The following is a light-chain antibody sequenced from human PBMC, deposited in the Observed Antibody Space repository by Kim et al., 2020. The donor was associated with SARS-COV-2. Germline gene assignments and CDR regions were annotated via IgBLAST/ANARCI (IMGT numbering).Light chain of an antibody. J-gene: IGKJ5*01. CDR1: TEISRY. Sequence: DSIGDRVPSTCQACTEISRYVNWYQQKAGKAPKLLIYDASDLEVGVPSRFSGSGSGTDLTLTISSLQPEDIATYYCQQYASFPITFGQGTRLEIK. CDR2: DAS. CDR3: QQYASFPIT. V-gene: IGKV1-33*01.